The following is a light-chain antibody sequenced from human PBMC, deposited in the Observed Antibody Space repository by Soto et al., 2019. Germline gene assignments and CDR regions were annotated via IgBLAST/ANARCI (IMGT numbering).Light chain of an antibody. V-gene: IGLV1-40*01. CDR3: QSYDNSLSERV. Sequence: QSVLTQPPSVSGAPGQRVTISCTGSSSNIGAGYDVHWYQQLPGTPPKLLIYGNNNRPSGVPDRFSGSKSGTSASLAITGLQAEDEADYYCQSYDNSLSERVFGGGTKLTVL. CDR2: GNN. J-gene: IGLJ3*02. CDR1: SSNIGAGYD.